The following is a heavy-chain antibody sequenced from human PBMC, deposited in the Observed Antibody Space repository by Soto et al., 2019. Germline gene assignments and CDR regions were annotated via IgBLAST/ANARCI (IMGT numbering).Heavy chain of an antibody. J-gene: IGHJ5*02. Sequence: SQTLSLTCAISGDSVSSNSAAWTWIRQSPSRGLEWLGRTYYKSKWYNDYAVSVIGRITINPDTSKNQFSLQLNSVTPEDTAVYYCVRERKYQLLSWYWFDPWGQGTLVTVS. CDR2: TYYKSKWYN. D-gene: IGHD2-2*01. CDR1: GDSVSSNSAA. CDR3: VRERKYQLLSWYWFDP. V-gene: IGHV6-1*01.